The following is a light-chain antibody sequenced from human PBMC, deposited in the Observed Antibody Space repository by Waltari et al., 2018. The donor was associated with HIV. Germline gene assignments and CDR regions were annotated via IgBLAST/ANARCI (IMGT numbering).Light chain of an antibody. CDR2: EDT. V-gene: IGLV2-14*01. CDR3: ASFSSTSTYV. J-gene: IGLJ1*01. CDR1: SDDVGGYTY. Sequence: QSALTQPASVSASPGQSITISCTGSSDDVGGYTYVSWYQQFPGKAPKLLISEDTDRASVISLRCSGSKSANTASLTISGLRPEDEADYFCASFSSTSTYVFGTGTKVTVL.